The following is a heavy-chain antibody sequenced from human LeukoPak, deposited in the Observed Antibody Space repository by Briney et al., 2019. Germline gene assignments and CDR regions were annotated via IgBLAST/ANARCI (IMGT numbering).Heavy chain of an antibody. CDR3: ARDRAGTTMRNWFDP. Sequence: GGSLRLSCAASGFTFSDYYMSWIRQAPGKGPEWVSYISSSGSTIYYADSVKGRFTISRDNAKNSLYLQMNSLRAEDTAVYYCARDRAGTTMRNWFDPWGQGTLVTVSS. V-gene: IGHV3-11*01. J-gene: IGHJ5*02. CDR2: ISSSGSTI. D-gene: IGHD1-7*01. CDR1: GFTFSDYY.